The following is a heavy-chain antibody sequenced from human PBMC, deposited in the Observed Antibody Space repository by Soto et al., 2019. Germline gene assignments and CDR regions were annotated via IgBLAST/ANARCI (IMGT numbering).Heavy chain of an antibody. CDR2: ISGSGGST. J-gene: IGHJ4*02. D-gene: IGHD3-3*01. V-gene: IGHV3-23*01. Sequence: GSLRLSCAASGFTFSSYAMSWVRQAPGKGLEWVSAISGSGGSTYYADSVKGRFTISRDNSKNTLYLQMNSLRAEDTAVYYCAKTISRTGDLGYFDYWGQGTLVTVSS. CDR3: AKTISRTGDLGYFDY. CDR1: GFTFSSYA.